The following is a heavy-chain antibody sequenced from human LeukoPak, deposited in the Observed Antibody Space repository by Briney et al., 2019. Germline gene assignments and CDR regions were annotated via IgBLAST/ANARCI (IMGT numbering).Heavy chain of an antibody. D-gene: IGHD6-13*01. J-gene: IGHJ4*02. CDR1: GFPFDDHG. CDR2: ITWNSGTK. V-gene: IGHV3-9*01. CDR3: AKGRNSSS. Sequence: GGSLRLSCVASGFPFDDHGMHWVRQAPGKGLEWVSGITWNSGTKGYADSVKGRFSISRDNAKNSLYLQMNSLRAEDTAVYYCAKGRNSSSWSQGTLVTVSS.